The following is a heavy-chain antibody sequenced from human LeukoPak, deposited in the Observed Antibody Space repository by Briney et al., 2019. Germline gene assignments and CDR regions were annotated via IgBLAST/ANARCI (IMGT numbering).Heavy chain of an antibody. Sequence: PSETLSLTCTVSGVSISSYYWSWLRQPPGKGLEWIGYIYYSGSTNYNPSLKSRVTISVDMSKNQFSLKLNSVTAADTAVYYCARVASGIYSFYDYWGQGTLVTVSS. CDR1: GVSISSYY. D-gene: IGHD1-26*01. CDR2: IYYSGST. J-gene: IGHJ4*02. CDR3: ARVASGIYSFYDY. V-gene: IGHV4-59*01.